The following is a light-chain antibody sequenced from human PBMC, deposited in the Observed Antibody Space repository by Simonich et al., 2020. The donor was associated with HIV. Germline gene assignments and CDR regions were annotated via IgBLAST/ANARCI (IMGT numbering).Light chain of an antibody. Sequence: EIVMTQSPATLSVSPGERALLSCRARQSVSSNLAWYQQKPGQAPRLLIHGASTRANGIPAMFSGSGSGTEITLTISSLQSEEFAVYHCQQYNNWPLTFGGGTKVEIK. CDR2: GAS. J-gene: IGKJ4*01. CDR1: QSVSSN. V-gene: IGKV3-15*01. CDR3: QQYNNWPLT.